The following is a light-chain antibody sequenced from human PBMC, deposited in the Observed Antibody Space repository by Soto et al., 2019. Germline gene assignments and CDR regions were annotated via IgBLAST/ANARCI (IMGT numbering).Light chain of an antibody. CDR2: GAS. CDR1: QSVSSSY. V-gene: IGKV3-20*01. Sequence: IVLTQSPGTLSLSPGERATLSCRASQSVSSSYLAWYQQKPGQAPRLLIYGASNRATGLPDRFSGSGSGADFTLTISRLEPEDSAVYYCQQYGSSPLTFGGGTKVDIK. J-gene: IGKJ4*01. CDR3: QQYGSSPLT.